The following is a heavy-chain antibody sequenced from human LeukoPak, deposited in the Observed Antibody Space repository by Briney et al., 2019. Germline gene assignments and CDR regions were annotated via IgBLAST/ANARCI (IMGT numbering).Heavy chain of an antibody. Sequence: ASVKLPCKASGYTFTSYGISWVRQAPGQGLEWMGWISAYNGNTNYAKKLKGRFTITTDTSTSTAYMELSSLRSDDTAVYYCARFTIWYYDILTGYSTEYYFDYWGQGTLVTVSS. CDR2: ISAYNGNT. D-gene: IGHD3-9*01. CDR3: ARFTIWYYDILTGYSTEYYFDY. J-gene: IGHJ4*02. CDR1: GYTFTSYG. V-gene: IGHV1-18*01.